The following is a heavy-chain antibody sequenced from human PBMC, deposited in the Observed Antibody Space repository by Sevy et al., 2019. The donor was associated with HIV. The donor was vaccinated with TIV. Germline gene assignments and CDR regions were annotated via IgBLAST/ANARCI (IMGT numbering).Heavy chain of an antibody. CDR1: GYTFTSYG. D-gene: IGHD1-20*01. CDR3: ARDGANWNTKKRYFDL. CDR2: ISAYNGNT. Sequence: ASVKVSCKASGYTFTSYGISWVRQAPGQGLEWMGWISAYNGNTNYAQKLQGRVTMTTDTSTSTAYTELRSLRSDDTAVYYCARDGANWNTKKRYFDLWGRGTLVTVSS. V-gene: IGHV1-18*01. J-gene: IGHJ2*01.